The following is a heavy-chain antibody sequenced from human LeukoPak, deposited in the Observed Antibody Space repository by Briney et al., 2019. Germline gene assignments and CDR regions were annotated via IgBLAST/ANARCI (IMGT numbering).Heavy chain of an antibody. CDR2: ISSSSSTI. CDR1: GFTFSSYS. Sequence: AGGSLRLSCAASGFTFSSYSMNWVRQAPGKGLEGVSYISSSSSTIYYADSVKGRFTISRDNAKNSLYLQMNSLRAEDTAVYYCARDQGFSYYFYYMDVWGKGTTVTVSS. CDR3: ARDQGFSYYFYYMDV. D-gene: IGHD3-3*01. V-gene: IGHV3-48*01. J-gene: IGHJ6*03.